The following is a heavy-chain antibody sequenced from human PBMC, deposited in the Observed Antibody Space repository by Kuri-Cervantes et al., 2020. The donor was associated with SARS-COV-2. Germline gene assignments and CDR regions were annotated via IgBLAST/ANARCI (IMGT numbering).Heavy chain of an antibody. D-gene: IGHD6-6*01. J-gene: IGHJ4*02. Sequence: ASVKVSCKASGYTFTGYYMHWVRQAPGQGLEWMGWINPNSGGANYAQKFQGWVTMTRDTSISTAYMELSRLRSDDTAVYYCARDLGSSSQDDYWGQGTLVTVSS. CDR3: ARDLGSSSQDDY. CDR2: INPNSGGA. CDR1: GYTFTGYY. V-gene: IGHV1-2*04.